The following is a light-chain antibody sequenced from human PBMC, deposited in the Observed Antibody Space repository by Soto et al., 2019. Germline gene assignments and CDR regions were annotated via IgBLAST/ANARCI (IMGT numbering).Light chain of an antibody. CDR2: GAS. Sequence: EIVLTQSPGTLSLSPGERVTLSCRASQSVSSSYLAWYQQKPGQAPRLLIYGASSRATAIPDRFSGSGSGTDFTLTIRRLEPEDFAVYYCQQYGSSPPTFGQGTRLEIK. J-gene: IGKJ5*01. V-gene: IGKV3-20*01. CDR1: QSVSSSY. CDR3: QQYGSSPPT.